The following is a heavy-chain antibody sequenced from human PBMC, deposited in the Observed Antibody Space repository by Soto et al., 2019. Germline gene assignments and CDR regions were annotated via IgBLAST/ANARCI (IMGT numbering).Heavy chain of an antibody. J-gene: IGHJ4*02. D-gene: IGHD3-22*01. CDR2: INQSGST. CDR3: ARGSRDHLSDYYDSSGYLTSYFDF. V-gene: IGHV4-34*01. CDR1: GQSIRCYY. Sequence: PSETLSLTCTVFGQSIRCYYWNWVRHPPRKGLEWIGKINQSGSTNYNPSLKSQVTISVDTSKNRFYLQLSSMTAAATALYYCARGSRDHLSDYYDSSGYLTSYFDFWGQGTQVTVSS.